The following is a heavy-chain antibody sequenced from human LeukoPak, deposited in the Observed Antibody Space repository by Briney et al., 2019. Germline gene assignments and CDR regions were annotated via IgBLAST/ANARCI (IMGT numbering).Heavy chain of an antibody. V-gene: IGHV4-39*01. D-gene: IGHD3-3*01. J-gene: IGHJ4*02. CDR1: GGSISSSSYY. Sequence: PSETLSLTCTVSGGSISSSSYYWGWIRQPPGKGLEWIGSIYYSGSTYYNPSLKSRVTISVDTSKNQFSPKLSSVTAADTAVYYCARAYYDFWSGQLYYFDYWGQGTLVTVSS. CDR2: IYYSGST. CDR3: ARAYYDFWSGQLYYFDY.